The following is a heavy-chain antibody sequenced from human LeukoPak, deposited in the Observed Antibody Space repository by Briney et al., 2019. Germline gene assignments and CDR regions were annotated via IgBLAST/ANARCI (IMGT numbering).Heavy chain of an antibody. V-gene: IGHV3-7*01. CDR1: GFSFSSYW. CDR2: IRGDESRK. CDR3: AKDPRRRAVPGRYCSSTSCQGTAD. Sequence: GGSLRLSCAASGFSFSSYWMTWLRQAPGKGLEWVANIRGDESRKYYLDSVTGRFTISRDNAKNSLYLQMNSLRAEDTAVYYCAKDPRRRAVPGRYCSSTSCQGTADWGQGTLVTVSS. D-gene: IGHD2-2*01. J-gene: IGHJ4*02.